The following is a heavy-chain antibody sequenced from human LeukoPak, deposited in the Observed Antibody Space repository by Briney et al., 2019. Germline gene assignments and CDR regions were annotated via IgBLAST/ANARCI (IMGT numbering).Heavy chain of an antibody. Sequence: GGSLRLSCAASGFTFSSYEMNWVRQAQGKGMEWVSYISSSGSKIYYADSVKGRFTISRDNAKNSLYLQMNSLRAEDTAIYYCARIPAAMRRGSYGMDVWGKGTTVTVSS. V-gene: IGHV3-48*03. D-gene: IGHD2-2*01. J-gene: IGHJ6*04. CDR3: ARIPAAMRRGSYGMDV. CDR2: ISSSGSKI. CDR1: GFTFSSYE.